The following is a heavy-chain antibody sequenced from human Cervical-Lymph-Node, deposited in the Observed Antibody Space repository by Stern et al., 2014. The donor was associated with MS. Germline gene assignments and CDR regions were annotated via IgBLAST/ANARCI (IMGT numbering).Heavy chain of an antibody. CDR2: IKPKTDGGTT. V-gene: IGHV3-15*01. CDR3: TTDEVANFAH. Sequence: EVQLVESGGGLVKPGGSLRLSCAASGFIFSKAWMTWVRQAPGKVLEWVGRIKPKTDGGTTTYSTPVQGRFTISRDDSKNILFLHMNSLKTDDTAVYYCTTDEVANFAHWGQGILVTVSS. CDR1: GFIFSKAW. J-gene: IGHJ5*02.